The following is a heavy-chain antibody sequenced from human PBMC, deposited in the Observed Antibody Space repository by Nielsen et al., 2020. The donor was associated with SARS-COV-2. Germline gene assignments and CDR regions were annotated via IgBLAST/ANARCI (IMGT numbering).Heavy chain of an antibody. CDR3: GFSLPLTGYYLAFGYYYYMDV. CDR1: GGTFSSYA. J-gene: IGHJ6*03. Sequence: SVKVSCKASGGTFSSYAISWVRQAPGQGLEWMGGIIPIFGTANYAQKFQGRVTITADESTSTAYMELSSLRSEDTAVYYCGFSLPLTGYYLAFGYYYYMDVWGKGTTVTVSS. CDR2: IIPIFGTA. V-gene: IGHV1-69*13. D-gene: IGHD3-9*01.